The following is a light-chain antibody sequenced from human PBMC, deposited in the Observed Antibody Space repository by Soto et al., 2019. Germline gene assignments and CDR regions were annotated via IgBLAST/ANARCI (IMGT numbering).Light chain of an antibody. CDR2: EVS. Sequence: QSALTQPASVSGSPGQSITISCTGTSSDVGGYNYVSWYQQYPGKAPKLMIYEVSNRPSGVSNRFSGSKSGNTASLTISGLQVEDEADYYCSSYTSSSTYVFGTGTKVTVL. CDR3: SSYTSSSTYV. CDR1: SSDVGGYNY. V-gene: IGLV2-14*01. J-gene: IGLJ1*01.